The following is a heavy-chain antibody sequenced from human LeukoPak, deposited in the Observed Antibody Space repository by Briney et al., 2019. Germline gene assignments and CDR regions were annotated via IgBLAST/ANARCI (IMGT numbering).Heavy chain of an antibody. D-gene: IGHD3-10*01. CDR2: ISSSSSYI. V-gene: IGHV3-21*01. J-gene: IGHJ4*02. Sequence: PGGSLRLSCAASGFTFSSYSMNWVRQAPGKGLEWVSSISSSSSYIYYADSVKGRFTISRDNAKNSLYLQMNSLRAEDTAVYYCAKDRYGSGSPNPDFDYWGQGTLVTVSS. CDR1: GFTFSSYS. CDR3: AKDRYGSGSPNPDFDY.